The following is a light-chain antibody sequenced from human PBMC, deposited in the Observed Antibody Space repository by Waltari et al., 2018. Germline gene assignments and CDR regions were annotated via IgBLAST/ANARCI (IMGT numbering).Light chain of an antibody. Sequence: EIVLTQSPGTLSLSPGERATLSCRASQSVTSISLTWYQQKLVQAPRLLIYGTSSRATAIPDRFSGSGSGTDFTLTISRLEPEDFAVYYCQQYDGEVVTFGGGTKVEI. CDR1: QSVTSIS. V-gene: IGKV3-20*01. CDR3: QQYDGEVVT. CDR2: GTS. J-gene: IGKJ4*01.